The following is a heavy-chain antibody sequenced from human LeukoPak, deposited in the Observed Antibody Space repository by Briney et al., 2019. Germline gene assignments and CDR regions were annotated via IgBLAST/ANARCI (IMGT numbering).Heavy chain of an antibody. V-gene: IGHV4-34*01. Sequence: SETLSLTCAVYGGSFSGYYWSWIRQPPGKGLEWIGEINHSGSTNYNPSLKSRVTISVDTSKNQFSLKLSSVTAADTAVHYCARGYGLSYYDSSGYNDYWGQGTLVTVSS. CDR3: ARGYGLSYYDSSGYNDY. CDR1: GGSFSGYY. D-gene: IGHD3-22*01. J-gene: IGHJ4*02. CDR2: INHSGST.